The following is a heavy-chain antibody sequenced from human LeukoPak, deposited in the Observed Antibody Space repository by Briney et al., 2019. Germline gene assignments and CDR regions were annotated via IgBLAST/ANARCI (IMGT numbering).Heavy chain of an antibody. J-gene: IGHJ4*02. V-gene: IGHV3-11*01. CDR3: ARESSGWYDY. CDR2: IGSSGSTI. CDR1: GFTFSDYD. Sequence: GGSLRLSCAASGFTFSDYDMSWIRQAPGKGLEGVSYIGSSGSTIYYADSVKGRFTISRDNAKNSLYLQMNSLRAEDTAVYYCARESSGWYDYWGQGTLVTVSS. D-gene: IGHD6-19*01.